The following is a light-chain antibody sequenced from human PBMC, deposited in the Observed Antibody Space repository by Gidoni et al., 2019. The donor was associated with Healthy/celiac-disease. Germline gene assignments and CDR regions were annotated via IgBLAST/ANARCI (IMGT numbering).Light chain of an antibody. CDR1: SSDVGGYNY. Sequence: QTALTQPAPVSESPGQSTTIFCTGTSSDVGGYNYVSWYQQHPGKAPKLMIYAVSNRPSGVSNRFSGSKSGNTASLTISGLQVEDEADYYCSSYTSSSTLVFGGGTKLTV. V-gene: IGLV2-14*01. CDR3: SSYTSSSTLV. J-gene: IGLJ2*01. CDR2: AVS.